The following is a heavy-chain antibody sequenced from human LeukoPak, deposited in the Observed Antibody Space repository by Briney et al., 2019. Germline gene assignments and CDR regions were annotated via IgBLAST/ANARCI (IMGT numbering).Heavy chain of an antibody. V-gene: IGHV3-48*02. CDR1: GFTFSGYS. D-gene: IGHD3-22*01. CDR2: ISSSSSTI. CDR3: ARVAVTYDY. J-gene: IGHJ4*02. Sequence: PGGSLRLSCAASGFTFSGYSVNWVRQAPGKWLEWVSYISSSSSTIYYADSVKGRFTISGDNAKNSLYLQMNSLRDEDTAVYYCARVAVTYDYWGQGALVTVSS.